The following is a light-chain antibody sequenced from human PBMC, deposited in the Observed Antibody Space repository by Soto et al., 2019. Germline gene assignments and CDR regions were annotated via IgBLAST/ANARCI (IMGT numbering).Light chain of an antibody. J-gene: IGKJ3*01. CDR3: QQYGSSRGFT. CDR2: GAS. V-gene: IGKV3-20*01. CDR1: QSVSSSY. Sequence: EIVLTQSPGTLSLSPGERATLSCRASQSVSSSYLAWYQQKPGQAPRLLMYGASGRATGIPDRFSGSGSGTDFTLTISRLEPEDFAVYYCQQYGSSRGFTFGPGTKVDIK.